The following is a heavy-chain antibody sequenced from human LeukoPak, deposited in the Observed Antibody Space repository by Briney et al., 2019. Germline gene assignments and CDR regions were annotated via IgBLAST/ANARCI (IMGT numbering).Heavy chain of an antibody. CDR2: INPNSGDT. V-gene: IGHV1-2*02. D-gene: IGHD3-10*02. CDR1: GYTFTGYY. CDR3: ARDLTMFVVVPGY. J-gene: IGHJ4*02. Sequence: GASVKVSCKASGYTFTGYYLHWVRQAPGQGLEWMGWINPNSGDTNYAQKFQGRVTMTRDTSINTAYMELSRLRSDDTAVYHCARDLTMFVVVPGYWGQGTLVTVSS.